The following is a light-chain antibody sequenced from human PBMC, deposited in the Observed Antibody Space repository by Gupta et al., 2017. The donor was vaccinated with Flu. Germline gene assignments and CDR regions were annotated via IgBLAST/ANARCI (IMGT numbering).Light chain of an antibody. CDR1: QSLLHSNGYNY. V-gene: IGKV2-28*01. Sequence: DIVMTQSPLSLPVTPGEPASISCRSSQSLLHSNGYNYLDWYLQKPGQSPQLLIYWGSTRASGVPDRFSGSGSGTDFTLKISRVEAEDVGVYYCMQALQTPITFGQGTRLEIK. J-gene: IGKJ5*01. CDR2: WGS. CDR3: MQALQTPIT.